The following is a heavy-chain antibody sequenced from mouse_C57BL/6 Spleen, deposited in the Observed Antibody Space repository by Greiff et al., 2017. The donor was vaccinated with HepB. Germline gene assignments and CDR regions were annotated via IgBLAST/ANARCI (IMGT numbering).Heavy chain of an antibody. Sequence: QVQLQQPGAELVKPGASVKLSCKAPGYTFTSYWMQWVKQRPGQGLEWIGEIDPSDSYTNYNQKFKGKATLTVDTSSSTAYMQLSSLTSEDSAVYYCARRDYYGSSYGDYWGQGTTLTVSS. CDR1: GYTFTSYW. CDR3: ARRDYYGSSYGDY. V-gene: IGHV1-50*01. CDR2: IDPSDSYT. D-gene: IGHD1-1*01. J-gene: IGHJ2*01.